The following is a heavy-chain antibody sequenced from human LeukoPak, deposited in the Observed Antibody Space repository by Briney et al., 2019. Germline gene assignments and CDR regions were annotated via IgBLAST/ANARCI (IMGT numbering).Heavy chain of an antibody. CDR1: GYTFTSYD. V-gene: IGHV1-8*01. CDR3: ARSVSRITIFGVAGFDY. J-gene: IGHJ4*02. D-gene: IGHD3-3*01. Sequence: ASVKVSCKASGYTFTSYDINWVRQATGQGREWMGWMNPNSGNTGYAQKFQGRVTMTRNTSISTAYMELSGLRSEDTAVYYCARSVSRITIFGVAGFDYWGQGTLVTVSS. CDR2: MNPNSGNT.